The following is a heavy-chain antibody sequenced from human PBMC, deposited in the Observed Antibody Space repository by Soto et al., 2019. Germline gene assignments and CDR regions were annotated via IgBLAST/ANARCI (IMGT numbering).Heavy chain of an antibody. CDR3: VTGSGWHEY. CDR2: VYSGGGT. D-gene: IGHD6-19*01. V-gene: IGHV4-4*08. CDR1: GGSLRGYS. J-gene: IGHJ4*01. Sequence: SETLSLTSTVSGGSLRGYSWSWIRQSPGKGLEWIGYVYSGGGTNYSPSFMGRFTISRDNAKNSLFLQMNSLRGDDTAVYYCVTGSGWHEYWGHGTLVTVSS.